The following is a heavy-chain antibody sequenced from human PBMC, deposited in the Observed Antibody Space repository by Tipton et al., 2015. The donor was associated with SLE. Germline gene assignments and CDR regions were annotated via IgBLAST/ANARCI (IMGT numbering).Heavy chain of an antibody. J-gene: IGHJ4*02. Sequence: SLRLSCAASGFTVSNNYMGWVRQAPGKGLEWVSVIFSGGSAYYGDSVKGRFTISRDNSKNTLYLQMNSLRAEDTAVYYCTEGYYYDSRAYYGPFDYWGQGTLVTVSS. CDR2: IFSGGSA. V-gene: IGHV3-53*01. D-gene: IGHD3-22*01. CDR1: GFTVSNNY. CDR3: TEGYYYDSRAYYGPFDY.